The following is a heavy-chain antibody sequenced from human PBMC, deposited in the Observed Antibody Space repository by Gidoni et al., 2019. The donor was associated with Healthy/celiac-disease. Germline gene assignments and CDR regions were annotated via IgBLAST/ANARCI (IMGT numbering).Heavy chain of an antibody. CDR3: AKGSTGDSRSPYWYFDL. D-gene: IGHD7-27*01. V-gene: IGHV3-23*01. Sequence: EVQLLESGGGLVQPGGSLRLSCAASGFTFSRYAMSWVRKAPGKVLELVSASSGSGGRTYNADSVKGRFNISRENSKNTLYLQMNSLRAEDTAVYYCAKGSTGDSRSPYWYFDLWGRGTLVTVSS. CDR1: GFTFSRYA. CDR2: SSGSGGRT. J-gene: IGHJ2*01.